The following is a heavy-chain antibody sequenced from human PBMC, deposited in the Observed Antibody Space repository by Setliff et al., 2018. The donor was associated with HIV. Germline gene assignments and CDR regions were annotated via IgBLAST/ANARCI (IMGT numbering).Heavy chain of an antibody. CDR1: GYTFTYRY. J-gene: IGHJ4*02. Sequence: GASVKVSCKASGYTFTYRYLHWVRQAPGQALEWMGWITPFNGNTNYAQKFQDRVTITRDRSMSTAYMELSSLRSEDTAMYYCARWVRGVAYYFDYWGQGTLVTVSS. CDR2: ITPFNGNT. V-gene: IGHV1-45*02. CDR3: ARWVRGVAYYFDY. D-gene: IGHD3-10*01.